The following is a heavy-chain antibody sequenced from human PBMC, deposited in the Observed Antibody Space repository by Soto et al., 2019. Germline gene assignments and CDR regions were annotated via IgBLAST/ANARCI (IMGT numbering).Heavy chain of an antibody. D-gene: IGHD3-3*01. V-gene: IGHV4-31*03. J-gene: IGHJ1*01. Sequence: QVQLQESGPGLVEPSQTLSLTCTVSGGSISSGGYHWSWIRQHPGKGLEWIGYMYYSGSTSYNPSLKGRVAFSMDTSKNHFGLKLSFSTAAATALDYRASEGDQAYGQGYYPHGYWGQGPLVAV. CDR2: MYYSGST. CDR1: GGSISSGGYH. CDR3: ASEGDQAYGQGYYPHGY.